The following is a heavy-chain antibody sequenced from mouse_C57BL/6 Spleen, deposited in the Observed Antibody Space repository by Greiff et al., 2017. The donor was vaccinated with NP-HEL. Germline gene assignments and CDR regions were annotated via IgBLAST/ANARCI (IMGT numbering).Heavy chain of an antibody. CDR1: GYAFSSSW. V-gene: IGHV1-82*01. CDR3: ARNSSGSGYAMDY. CDR2: IYPGDGDT. D-gene: IGHD3-2*02. J-gene: IGHJ4*01. Sequence: QVTLKVSGPELVKPGASVKISCKASGYAFSSSWMNWVKQRPGKGLEWIGRIYPGDGDTNYNGKFKGKATLTADKSSSTAYMQLSSLTSEDSAVYFCARNSSGSGYAMDYWGQGTSVTVSS.